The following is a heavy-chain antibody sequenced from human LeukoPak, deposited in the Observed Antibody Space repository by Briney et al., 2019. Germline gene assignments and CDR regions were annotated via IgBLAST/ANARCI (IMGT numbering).Heavy chain of an antibody. Sequence: SVKVSCKASGGTFSSYAISWVRQAPGQGLEWMGGIIPIFGTANYAQKFQGRVTITADESTSTAYMELSSLRSEDTAVYYCARTYYYDSSGYYYYFDYWGQGTLVTVSS. CDR3: ARTYYYDSSGYYYYFDY. CDR2: IIPIFGTA. CDR1: GGTFSSYA. J-gene: IGHJ4*02. V-gene: IGHV1-69*13. D-gene: IGHD3-22*01.